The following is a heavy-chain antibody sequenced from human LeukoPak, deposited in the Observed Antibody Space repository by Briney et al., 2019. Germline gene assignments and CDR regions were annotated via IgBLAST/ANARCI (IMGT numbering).Heavy chain of an antibody. CDR1: GFTFSSYG. Sequence: GGSVRLSCAASGFTFSSYGMYWVRQAPGKGLEWVAFIRYDGSNKYYADYVKGRFTISRDISTKTVYLQLNSLRPEDTAVYYCAKDERRGYSYAHRPLPSDSWGKGTLVNVSS. J-gene: IGHJ4*02. V-gene: IGHV3-30*02. CDR2: IRYDGSNK. CDR3: AKDERRGYSYAHRPLPSDS. D-gene: IGHD5-18*01.